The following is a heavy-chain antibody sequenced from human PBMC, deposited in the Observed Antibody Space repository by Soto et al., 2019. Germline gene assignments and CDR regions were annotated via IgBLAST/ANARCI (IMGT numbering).Heavy chain of an antibody. D-gene: IGHD3-16*01. CDR2: ISGSGGST. CDR1: GFTFSSCA. CDR3: AKDPAITFGEVFQL. V-gene: IGHV3-23*01. J-gene: IGHJ4*02. Sequence: GGSLRLSCAASGFTFSSCAMSWVRHAPGKGLEWVSAISGSGGSTYYADSVKGRFTISRDNSKNTLYLQMNSLRAEDTAVYYCAKDPAITFGEVFQLWGQGTLVTSPQ.